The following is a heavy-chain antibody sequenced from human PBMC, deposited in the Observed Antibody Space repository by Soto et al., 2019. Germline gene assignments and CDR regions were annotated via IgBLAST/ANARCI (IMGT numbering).Heavy chain of an antibody. V-gene: IGHV3-30-3*01. D-gene: IGHD4-17*01. CDR3: AREATVNYYYYGMDV. CDR1: GFTFSSYA. CDR2: ISYDGSNK. J-gene: IGHJ6*02. Sequence: PGGSLRLSCAASGFTFSSYAMHWVRQAPGKGLEWVAVISYDGSNKYYADSVKGRFTISRDNSKNTLYLQMNSLRAEDTAVYYCAREATVNYYYYGMDVWGQGTTVTVSS.